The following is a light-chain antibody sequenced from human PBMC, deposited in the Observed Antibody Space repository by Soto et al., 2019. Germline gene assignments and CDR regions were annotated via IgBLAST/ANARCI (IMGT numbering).Light chain of an antibody. V-gene: IGLV2-8*01. J-gene: IGLJ2*01. CDR2: EVS. Sequence: QSALTQPPSASGSPGQSVTISCTGTSSDVGGYNFVTWYQQHPGKAPKLMMYEVSERPSGVPDRFSGAKSGNTASLTVSGLQAEYEADDYCSSYAGSKMVGVGGGTKLTVL. CDR3: SSYAGSKMVG. CDR1: SSDVGGYNF.